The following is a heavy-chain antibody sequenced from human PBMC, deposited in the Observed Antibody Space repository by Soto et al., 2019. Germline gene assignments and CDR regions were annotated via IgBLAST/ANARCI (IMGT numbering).Heavy chain of an antibody. D-gene: IGHD2-15*01. Sequence: EVQLVESGGGLVQPGGSLTLSCAASGFTFSGSTIHWVRQASGKGLEWVGRIKNKVNNYATLYVASVKGRFTISRDDSQDTAYLQMNSLKTEDTAVYYCLLITPPANGVYGSGCSCSDNWGQGTLVTVSS. CDR2: IKNKVNNYAT. CDR3: LLITPPANGVYGSGCSCSDN. CDR1: GFTFSGST. J-gene: IGHJ4*02. V-gene: IGHV3-73*02.